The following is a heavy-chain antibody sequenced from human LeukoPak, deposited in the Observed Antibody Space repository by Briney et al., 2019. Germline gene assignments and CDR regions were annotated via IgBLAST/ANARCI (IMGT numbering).Heavy chain of an antibody. CDR3: AKSEVGAISWVH. Sequence: EASVKVSCKASGYTFTSYYMHWVRQAPGQGLEWMGIINPSGGSTSYAQKFQGRVTMTRDTSTSTVSMELSSLRSEDTAVYYCAKSEVGAISWVHWGQGTLVIVSS. V-gene: IGHV1-46*01. CDR2: INPSGGST. D-gene: IGHD1-26*01. CDR1: GYTFTSYY. J-gene: IGHJ4*02.